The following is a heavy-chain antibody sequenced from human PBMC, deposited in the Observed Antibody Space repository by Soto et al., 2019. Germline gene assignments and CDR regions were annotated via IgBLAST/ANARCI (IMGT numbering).Heavy chain of an antibody. CDR3: ERSGRSAWGYYYYSMDV. CDR2: IYPGDSDT. CDR1: GYTFTSYW. J-gene: IGHJ6*02. V-gene: IGHV5-51*01. Sequence: PGESLKISCKGSGYTFTSYWIGWVRQMPGKGLEWMGIIYPGDSDTRYSPSFQGQVTISADKSISTAYLQWSSLKASETAMYYCERSGRSAWGYYYYSMDVWRQGMTVSVS. D-gene: IGHD2-15*01.